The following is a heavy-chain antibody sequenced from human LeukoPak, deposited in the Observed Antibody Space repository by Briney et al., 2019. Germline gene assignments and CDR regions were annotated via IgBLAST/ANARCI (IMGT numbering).Heavy chain of an antibody. D-gene: IGHD6-13*01. V-gene: IGHV1-24*01. CDR3: ATWPPGVAAAGTKSYYYYYGMDV. Sequence: ASVTVSCKVSGYTLTELSMHWVRQAPGKGLEWMGGFDPEDGETIYAQKFQGRVTMTEDTSTDTAYMELSSLRSEDTAVYYCATWPPGVAAAGTKSYYYYYGMDVWGQGTTVTVSS. CDR1: GYTLTELS. CDR2: FDPEDGET. J-gene: IGHJ6*02.